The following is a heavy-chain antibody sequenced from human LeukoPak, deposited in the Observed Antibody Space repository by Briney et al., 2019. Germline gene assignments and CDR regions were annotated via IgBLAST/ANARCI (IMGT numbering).Heavy chain of an antibody. V-gene: IGHV1-18*01. Sequence: ASVKVSCKASGGTFSSYAISWVRQAPGQGLEWIGWISAYNGNTNYAQKLQGRVTMTTDTSTSTAYMELRSLRSDDTAVYYCARDGGSSSYNPLDYWGQGTLVTVSS. CDR3: ARDGGSSSYNPLDY. CDR2: ISAYNGNT. D-gene: IGHD6-13*01. J-gene: IGHJ4*02. CDR1: GGTFSSYA.